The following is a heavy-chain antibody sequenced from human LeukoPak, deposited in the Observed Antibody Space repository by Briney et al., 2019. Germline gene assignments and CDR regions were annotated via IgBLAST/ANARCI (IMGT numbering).Heavy chain of an antibody. CDR2: INHSGST. CDR3: ARVAGSSGWSGHYFDY. V-gene: IGHV4-34*01. CDR1: CGSFSGYY. Sequence: SETLSLTCAVYCGSFSGYYWSWIRQPPGKGLGWIGEINHSGSTNYNPSLKSRVTISVDTSKNQFSLKLSSVTAADTAVYYWARVAGSSGWSGHYFDYWGQGTLVTVSS. J-gene: IGHJ4*02. D-gene: IGHD6-19*01.